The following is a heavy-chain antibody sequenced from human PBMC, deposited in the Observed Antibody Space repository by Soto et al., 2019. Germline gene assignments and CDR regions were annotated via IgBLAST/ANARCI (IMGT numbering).Heavy chain of an antibody. J-gene: IGHJ4*02. D-gene: IGHD3-9*01. CDR2: ITGSGYNT. CDR3: AKRLGFGWLNFDY. V-gene: IGHV3-23*01. Sequence: GGSLRLSCAACGFTFSSYSISWVRQAPWKGLEWVSAITGSGYNTYYADSVKGRFTISRDNSKNTLYLQMNSLRAGDTAVYYCAKRLGFGWLNFDYWGQGILVTVCS. CDR1: GFTFSSYS.